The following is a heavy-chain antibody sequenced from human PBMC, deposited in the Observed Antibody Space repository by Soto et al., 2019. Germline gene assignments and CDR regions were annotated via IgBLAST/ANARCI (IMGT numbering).Heavy chain of an antibody. V-gene: IGHV4-39*01. CDR2: IYYSGRT. CDR3: ARQRTTVVTQAYFDH. CDR1: GESISSSAGY. Sequence: SETLCLTCSVSGESISSSAGYWGWIRQPPGKGLEWIGSIYYSGRTYYNPSFKSRVTISIDTSKNQFSLKLSSVTATDTAVYYCARQRTTVVTQAYFDHWGQGALVTVSS. J-gene: IGHJ4*02. D-gene: IGHD2-21*02.